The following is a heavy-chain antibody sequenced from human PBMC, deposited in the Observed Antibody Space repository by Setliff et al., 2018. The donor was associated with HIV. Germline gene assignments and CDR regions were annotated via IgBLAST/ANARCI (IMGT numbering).Heavy chain of an antibody. D-gene: IGHD3-10*01. V-gene: IGHV4-39*01. CDR1: GGSIISSSYY. CDR3: VRQGLTMNRGVPAPILYYFDY. J-gene: IGHJ4*02. CDR2: MYYRGTT. Sequence: PLETLSLTCTVSGGSIISSSYYWGWIRQPPGKGLEWIGTMYYRGTTYNNPSLKSRVTFSADTSKNQFSLNLNSVTATDTAVYYCVRQGLTMNRGVPAPILYYFDYWGQGILVTVSS.